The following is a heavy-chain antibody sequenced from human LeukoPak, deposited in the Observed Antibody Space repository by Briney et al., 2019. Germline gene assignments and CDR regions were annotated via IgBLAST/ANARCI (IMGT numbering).Heavy chain of an antibody. Sequence: GRSLRLSCAASGFTFSSYGMHWVRQAPGKGLEWVAVISYDGSNKYYADSVKGRFTISRDNSKNTLYLQMNSLRAEDTAVYYCAKDSLGGSGLDYGGQGTLVTVSS. CDR1: GFTFSSYG. V-gene: IGHV3-30*18. CDR3: AKDSLGGSGLDY. D-gene: IGHD6-19*01. J-gene: IGHJ4*02. CDR2: ISYDGSNK.